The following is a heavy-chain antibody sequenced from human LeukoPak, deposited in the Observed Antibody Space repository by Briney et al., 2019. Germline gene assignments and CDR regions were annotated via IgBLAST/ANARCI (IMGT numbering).Heavy chain of an antibody. V-gene: IGHV4-39*07. J-gene: IGHJ4*02. CDR2: IYYSGST. D-gene: IGHD1-26*01. CDR3: ARGSMVGAIY. Sequence: SETLSLTCTVSGGSISSSSYYWGWIRQPPGKGLEWIGSIYYSGSTYYNPSLKSRVTISVDTSKNQFSLKLSSVTAADTAVYYCARGSMVGAIYWGQGTLVTVSS. CDR1: GGSISSSSYY.